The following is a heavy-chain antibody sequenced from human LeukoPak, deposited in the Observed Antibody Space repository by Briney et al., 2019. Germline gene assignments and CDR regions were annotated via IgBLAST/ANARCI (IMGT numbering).Heavy chain of an antibody. CDR2: ISSSSIYI. J-gene: IGHJ6*02. V-gene: IGHV3-21*01. CDR1: GFTFSSYS. Sequence: PGGSLRLSCAASGFTFSSYSMNWVRQAPGKGLEWVSSISSSSIYIYYADSVKGRFTISRDNAKNSLYLQMNSLRAEDTAVYYCARDLGYCSSTSCYVYYYYGMDVWGQGTTVTVSS. D-gene: IGHD2-2*01. CDR3: ARDLGYCSSTSCYVYYYYGMDV.